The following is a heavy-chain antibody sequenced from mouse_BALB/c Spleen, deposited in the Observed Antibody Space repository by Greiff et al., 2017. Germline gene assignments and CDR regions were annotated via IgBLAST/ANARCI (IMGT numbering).Heavy chain of an antibody. CDR1: GYTFTSYW. V-gene: IGHV1-87*01. Sequence: VQLQQSGAELARPGASVKLSCKASGYTFTSYWMQWVKQRPGQGLEWIGAIYPGDGDTRYTQKFKGKATLTADKSSSTAYMQLSSLASEDSAVYYCARGGSHYYGSSFDYWGQGTTLTVSS. CDR3: ARGGSHYYGSSFDY. J-gene: IGHJ2*01. D-gene: IGHD1-1*01. CDR2: IYPGDGDT.